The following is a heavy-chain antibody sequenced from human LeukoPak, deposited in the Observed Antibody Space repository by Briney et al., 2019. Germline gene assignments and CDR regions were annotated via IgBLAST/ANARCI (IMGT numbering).Heavy chain of an antibody. D-gene: IGHD3-16*01. Sequence: SETLSLTCAVYGGSFSGYYWSWIRQPPGKGLEWIGSIYDSGRTYYNTSLKSRVTISVDTSKNQFSLKLNSVNAADTAVYYCARHYGPWGQGTLVTVSS. CDR1: GGSFSGYY. CDR3: ARHYGP. CDR2: IYDSGRT. J-gene: IGHJ5*02. V-gene: IGHV4-34*01.